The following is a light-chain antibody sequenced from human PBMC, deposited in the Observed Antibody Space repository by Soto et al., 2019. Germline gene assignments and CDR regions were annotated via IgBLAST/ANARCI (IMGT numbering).Light chain of an antibody. V-gene: IGLV4-69*01. Sequence: QPVLTQSPSASASLGASVKLTCTLSSGHSSHAIAWHQQQPEKGPRYLMKFNSDGSHSKGDGIPDRFSGSSSGAERYLTISSLQSEDEADYYCQTWGTGIVVFGGGTKLTVL. CDR2: FNSDGSH. J-gene: IGLJ2*01. CDR1: SGHSSHA. CDR3: QTWGTGIVV.